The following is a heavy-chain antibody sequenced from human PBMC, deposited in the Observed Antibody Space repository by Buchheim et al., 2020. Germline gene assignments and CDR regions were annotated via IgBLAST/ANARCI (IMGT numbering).Heavy chain of an antibody. CDR1: GYAFATYS. V-gene: IGHV5-51*01. Sequence: EVYLVQYGAEMKKPGESLKISCKGSGYAFATYSIAWVRQMPGKGLEWMGVVYPGDSHTTYSPSFQGQVTISADKSLNTAYLHWSSLKASDTAMYYCARSKSGKGDRYFDYWGQGTL. CDR2: VYPGDSHT. J-gene: IGHJ4*02. CDR3: ARSKSGKGDRYFDY. D-gene: IGHD3-16*01.